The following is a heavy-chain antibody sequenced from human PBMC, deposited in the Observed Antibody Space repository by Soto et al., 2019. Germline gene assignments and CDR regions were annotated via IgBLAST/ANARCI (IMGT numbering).Heavy chain of an antibody. CDR3: ARAKPVVAATLDYFDY. D-gene: IGHD2-15*01. V-gene: IGHV4-30-4*01. J-gene: IGHJ4*02. CDR2: IYYSGST. CDR1: GGSISSGDYY. Sequence: SETLSLTCTVSGGSISSGDYYWSWIRQPPGKGLEWIGYIYYSGSTYYNPSLKSRVTISVDTSKNQFSLKLSSVTAADTAVYYCARAKPVVAATLDYFDYWGQGTLVTV.